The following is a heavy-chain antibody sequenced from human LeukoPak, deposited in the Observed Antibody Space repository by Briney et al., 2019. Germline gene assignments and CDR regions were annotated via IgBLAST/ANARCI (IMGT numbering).Heavy chain of an antibody. V-gene: IGHV3-23*01. Sequence: GGSLRLSCAASGFTFSSYAMSWVRQAPGKGLEWVSAISGSGGSTYYADSVKGRFTISRDNSNNTLYLQMNSLRAEDTAVYYCARGLRAGTGFQYYYGADVWGQGTTVTVSS. D-gene: IGHD6-19*01. CDR2: ISGSGGST. CDR3: ARGLRAGTGFQYYYGADV. CDR1: GFTFSSYA. J-gene: IGHJ6*02.